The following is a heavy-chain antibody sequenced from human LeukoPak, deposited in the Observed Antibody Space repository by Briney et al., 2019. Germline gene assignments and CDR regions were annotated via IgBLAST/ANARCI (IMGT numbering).Heavy chain of an antibody. J-gene: IGHJ4*02. CDR1: GYTFTGYF. Sequence: ASVKVSCKASGYTFTGYFMHWVRQAPGQGLEWMGWIYPNTGGTNYAQKFQGRVTMTRDTSISTAYMELSRLRSDDTAMYYCARELGGYDSLWGQGTLVTVSS. V-gene: IGHV1-2*02. CDR2: IYPNTGGT. CDR3: ARELGGYDSL. D-gene: IGHD5-12*01.